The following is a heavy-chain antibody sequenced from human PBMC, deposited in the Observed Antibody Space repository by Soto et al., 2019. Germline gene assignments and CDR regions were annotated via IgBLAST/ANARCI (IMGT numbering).Heavy chain of an antibody. V-gene: IGHV3-66*01. CDR2: IYSGGST. CDR3: ARDSIGGWGSGSYYNYYGMDV. D-gene: IGHD3-10*01. Sequence: GGSLRLSCAASGFTVSSNYMSWVRQAPGRGLEWVSVIYSGGSTYYADSVKGRFTISRHNSKNTLYLQMNSLRAEDTAVYYCARDSIGGWGSGSYYNYYGMDVWGQGTMVTVSS. J-gene: IGHJ6*02. CDR1: GFTVSSNY.